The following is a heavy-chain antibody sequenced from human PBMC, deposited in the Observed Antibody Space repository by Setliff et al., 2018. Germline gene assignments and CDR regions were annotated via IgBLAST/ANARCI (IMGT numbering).Heavy chain of an antibody. CDR2: INPNDGYT. J-gene: IGHJ3*02. D-gene: IGHD2-2*01. Sequence: ASVKVSCKASGHSLTSNHFHWGRQAPGKGLEWMGTINPNDGYTIYAPAFQGRVAMTTDTSTGTAYMELRSLRSDDTAVYYCARGEVSVVIVAAASVFDIWGQGTMVTVSS. CDR1: GHSLTSNH. V-gene: IGHV1-46*01. CDR3: ARGEVSVVIVAAASVFDI.